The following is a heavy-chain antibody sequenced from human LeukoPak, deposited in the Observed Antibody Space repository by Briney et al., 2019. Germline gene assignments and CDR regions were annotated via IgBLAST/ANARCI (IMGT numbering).Heavy chain of an antibody. CDR1: GYTFTSYD. J-gene: IGHJ6*02. D-gene: IGHD6-13*01. Sequence: ASVKVSCKSSGYTFTSYDINWVRQATGQGLEWMGWMNPNSGNTGYAQKFQGRVTMTRNTSISTAYMELSSLRSEDTAVYYCARGALAAAGTRYYYGMDVWGQATTVTVSS. CDR2: MNPNSGNT. CDR3: ARGALAAAGTRYYYGMDV. V-gene: IGHV1-8*01.